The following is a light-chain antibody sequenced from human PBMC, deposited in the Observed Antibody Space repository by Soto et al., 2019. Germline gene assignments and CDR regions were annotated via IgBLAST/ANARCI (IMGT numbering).Light chain of an antibody. V-gene: IGKV1-33*01. CDR2: DAS. CDR1: QDISDF. Sequence: DIQMTQSPDSLSASIGDRVTITCQASQDISDFVNWYQQKPGKAPQLLIHDASKLETGVPSRFSGSGSGTDFTLTIHSMQPEEFATYCCQHYGGLPLTFGGGTKVDI. CDR3: QHYGGLPLT. J-gene: IGKJ4*01.